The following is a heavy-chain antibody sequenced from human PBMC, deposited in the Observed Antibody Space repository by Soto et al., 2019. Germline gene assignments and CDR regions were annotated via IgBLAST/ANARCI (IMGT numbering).Heavy chain of an antibody. J-gene: IGHJ4*02. CDR2: VNAGNGNT. CDR3: ARVEMATVYYFDY. Sequence: QVQLVQSGAEVKKPGASVKVSCKASGNTFTSYAMHWVRQAPGQRLEWMGWVNAGNGNTKYSQKFQGRVTITRDTSASTAYMELSSLRSEDTAVYYCARVEMATVYYFDYWGQGTLVTVSS. V-gene: IGHV1-3*01. D-gene: IGHD4-4*01. CDR1: GNTFTSYA.